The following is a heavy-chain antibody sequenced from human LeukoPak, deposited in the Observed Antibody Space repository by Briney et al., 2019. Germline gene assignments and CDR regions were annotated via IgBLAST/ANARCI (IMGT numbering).Heavy chain of an antibody. Sequence: SETLSLTCTVSGGSISSSSYYWGWIRQPPGKGLEWIGSIYYSGSTYYNPSLESRVTISVDTSKNQFSLKLSSVTAADTAVYYCARHGPGDYSNPFPYWGQGTLVTVSS. CDR1: GGSISSSSYY. CDR3: ARHGPGDYSNPFPY. D-gene: IGHD4-11*01. V-gene: IGHV4-39*01. CDR2: IYYSGST. J-gene: IGHJ4*02.